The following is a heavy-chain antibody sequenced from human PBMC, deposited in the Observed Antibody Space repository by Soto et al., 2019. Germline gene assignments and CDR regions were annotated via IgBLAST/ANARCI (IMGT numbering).Heavy chain of an antibody. J-gene: IGHJ4*02. CDR3: ARESEDLSSNLDY. Sequence: VRQDPGKGIEWVASISSTTNYIYYGESLKGRLTISRDNAKNSMYLQMNTLRAEDTAVYYCARESEDLSSNLDYWGQGTLVTVSS. V-gene: IGHV3-21*06. CDR2: ISSTTNYI.